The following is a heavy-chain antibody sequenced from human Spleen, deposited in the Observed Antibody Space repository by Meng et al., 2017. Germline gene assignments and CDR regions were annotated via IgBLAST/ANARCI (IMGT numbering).Heavy chain of an antibody. J-gene: IGHJ4*02. CDR1: GGSISSDGYY. Sequence: QVQLQESGPGLVKPSQTLSLTCTVSGGSISSDGYYWSWIRQHPGKGLEWIGYIYYSGTTYYNPSLKSRVTISVDTSKNQFSLKLSSVTAADTAVYYRARHSGSYRGFDYWGQGTLVTVSS. CDR3: ARHSGSYRGFDY. CDR2: IYYSGTT. D-gene: IGHD1-26*01. V-gene: IGHV4-31*03.